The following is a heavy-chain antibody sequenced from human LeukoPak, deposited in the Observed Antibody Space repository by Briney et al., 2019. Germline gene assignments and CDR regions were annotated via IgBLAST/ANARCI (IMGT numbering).Heavy chain of an antibody. D-gene: IGHD3-22*01. CDR1: GYNFTNYW. Sequence: KPGESLKISCKGSGYNFTNYWIGWVRQMPGKGLEWMGIIYPGDSNTKYSPSFQGQVTISADKSISTAYLQWSSLKASDTAMYYCARHGNYYDGSGHEYFQHWGRGTLVTVSS. CDR2: IYPGDSNT. CDR3: ARHGNYYDGSGHEYFQH. V-gene: IGHV5-51*01. J-gene: IGHJ1*01.